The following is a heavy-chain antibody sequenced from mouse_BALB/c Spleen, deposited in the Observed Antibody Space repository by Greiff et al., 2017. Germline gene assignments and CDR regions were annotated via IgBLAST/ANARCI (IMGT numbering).Heavy chain of an antibody. D-gene: IGHD1-2*01. CDR3: VRGGYGSAY. V-gene: IGHV2-9-2*01. J-gene: IGHJ3*01. CDR2: IWTGGGT. CDR1: GFSLTSYD. Sequence: QVQLKESGPGLVAPSQSLSITCTVSGFSLTSYDISWIRQPPGKGLEWLGVIWTGGGTNYNSAFMSRLSISKDNSTGQVFLKMNSLQTADTAIYYCVRGGYGSAYWGQGTLVTVSA.